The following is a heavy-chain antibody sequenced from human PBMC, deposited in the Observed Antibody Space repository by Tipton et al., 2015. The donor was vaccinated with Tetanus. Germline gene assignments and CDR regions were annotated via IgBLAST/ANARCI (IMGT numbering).Heavy chain of an antibody. J-gene: IGHJ6*04. CDR2: TYDSGRI. CDR3: ARGDGYHYYYHMDV. V-gene: IGHV4-59*01. Sequence: TLSLTCTVSGGSMRGDHWSWIRQPPGKGLEWLGHTYDSGRINYNPSLKSRVTISVDASRNQFSLTLNSVTAADTAVYYCARGDGYHYYYHMDVWGRGTTVTVSS. CDR1: GGSMRGDH. D-gene: IGHD1-26*01.